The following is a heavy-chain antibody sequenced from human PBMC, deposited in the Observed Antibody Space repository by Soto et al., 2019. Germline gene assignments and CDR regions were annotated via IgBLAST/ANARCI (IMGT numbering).Heavy chain of an antibody. CDR1: GFTVSSNY. CDR2: IYSGGST. J-gene: IGHJ5*02. D-gene: IGHD6-19*01. V-gene: IGHV3-53*01. Sequence: EVQLVESGGGLIQPGGSLRLSCAASGFTVSSNYMSWVRQAPGKGLEGVSVIYSGGSTYYADSVKGRFTISRDNSKNTLYLQMNSLRAEDTAVYYCARGGAVAGKSSWFDPWGQGTLVTVSS. CDR3: ARGGAVAGKSSWFDP.